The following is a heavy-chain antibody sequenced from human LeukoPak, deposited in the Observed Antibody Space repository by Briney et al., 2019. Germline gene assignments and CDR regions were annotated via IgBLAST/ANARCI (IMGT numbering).Heavy chain of an antibody. D-gene: IGHD3-10*01. J-gene: IGHJ4*02. CDR2: IYPGDSDT. CDR1: GYSFTSYW. Sequence: GESLKISCKGSGYSFTSYWIGWVRQMPGIGLEWMGIIYPGDSDTRYSPSFQGQVTISADKSISTAYLQWSSLKASDTAMYYCARSLAMVRGVLSSFDYWGQGTLVTVSS. V-gene: IGHV5-51*01. CDR3: ARSLAMVRGVLSSFDY.